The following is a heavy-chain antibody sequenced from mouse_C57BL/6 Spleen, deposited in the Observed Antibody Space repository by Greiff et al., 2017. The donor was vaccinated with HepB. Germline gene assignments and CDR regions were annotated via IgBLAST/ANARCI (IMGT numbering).Heavy chain of an antibody. D-gene: IGHD2-5*01. CDR1: GFTFSSYA. CDR2: ISSGGDYI. Sequence: EVQRVESGEGLVKPGGSLKLSCAASGFTFSSYAMSWVRQTPEKRLEWVAYISSGGDYIYYADTVKGRFTISRDNARNTLYLQMSSLKSEDTAMYYCTRGDYSNPFAYWGQGTLVTVSA. V-gene: IGHV5-9-1*02. CDR3: TRGDYSNPFAY. J-gene: IGHJ3*01.